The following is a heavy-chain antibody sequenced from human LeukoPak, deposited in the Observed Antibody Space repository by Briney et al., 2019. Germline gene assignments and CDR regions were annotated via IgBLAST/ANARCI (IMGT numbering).Heavy chain of an antibody. CDR3: ARDSGSEDMDV. J-gene: IGHJ6*03. V-gene: IGHV3-7*01. CDR1: GFTFSSYW. D-gene: IGHD3-10*01. CDR2: IKQDGSEQ. Sequence: WGSLRLSCAASGFTFSSYWLNWVRQAPGKGLEWVANIKQDGSEQYYVDSVKGRFTVSRDNAKNSLYLQMNSLRVEDTAVYYCARDSGSEDMDVWGKGTTVTVSS.